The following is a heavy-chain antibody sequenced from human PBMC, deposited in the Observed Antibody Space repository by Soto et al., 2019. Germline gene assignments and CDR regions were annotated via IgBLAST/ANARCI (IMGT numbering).Heavy chain of an antibody. V-gene: IGHV1-18*01. J-gene: IGHJ6*03. CDR2: ISACNGNT. CDR1: GYTFTSYG. Sequence: ASVKVSCKASGYTFTSYGISWVRQAPGQGLEWIGWISACNGNTNYAQKLQGRVTMTRDTSTSTAYMELSSLRSEGTAVYYCAADPRDYYYMDVWGKGTTVTVSS. CDR3: AADPRDYYYMDV.